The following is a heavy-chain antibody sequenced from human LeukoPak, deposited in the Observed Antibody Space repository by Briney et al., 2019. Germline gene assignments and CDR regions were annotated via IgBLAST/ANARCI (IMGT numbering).Heavy chain of an antibody. V-gene: IGHV4-34*01. D-gene: IGHD3-10*01. Sequence: SQSLSLTCAVYGESLSVYYCNWFRQSPRKGLEWIAEINPSGSTTYIPSLKSRLTISVDTSQNQFSLKVRSVTAADTAVYYCAGGRGTWGQGTLVTVSS. CDR1: GESLSVYY. CDR3: AGGRGT. CDR2: INPSGST. J-gene: IGHJ5*02.